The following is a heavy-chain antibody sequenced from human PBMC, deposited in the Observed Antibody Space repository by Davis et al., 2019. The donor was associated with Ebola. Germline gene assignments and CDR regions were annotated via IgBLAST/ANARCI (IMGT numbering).Heavy chain of an antibody. D-gene: IGHD6-13*01. CDR3: ASCISSSWYFHWYFDL. CDR1: GFTVSSNY. Sequence: GESLKISCAASGFTVSSNYMSWDRQAPGKGLEWVSVIYSGGSTYYADSVKGRFTISRDNSKNTLYLQMNSLRAEDTAVYYCASCISSSWYFHWYFDLWGRGTLVTVSS. CDR2: IYSGGST. J-gene: IGHJ2*01. V-gene: IGHV3-53*01.